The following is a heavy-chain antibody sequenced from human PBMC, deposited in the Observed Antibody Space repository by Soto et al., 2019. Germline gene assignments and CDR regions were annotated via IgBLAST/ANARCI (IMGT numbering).Heavy chain of an antibody. D-gene: IGHD2-2*01. Sequence: EVQLLESGGGLVQPGGSLRLSCAASGFTFSSFAMSWVRQAPGKGLEWVSGINSRAGTTYYADSVKGRFTISRDNSKNTLNLQMNSLTAEDTAVYYCAKDRSSTSCYAFDYWGRGTLVTVSS. V-gene: IGHV3-23*01. J-gene: IGHJ4*02. CDR2: INSRAGTT. CDR1: GFTFSSFA. CDR3: AKDRSSTSCYAFDY.